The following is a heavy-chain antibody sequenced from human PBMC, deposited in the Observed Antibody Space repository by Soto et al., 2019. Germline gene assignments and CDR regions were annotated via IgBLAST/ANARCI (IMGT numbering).Heavy chain of an antibody. CDR3: ARDSDIVVVPAAILDY. V-gene: IGHV1-69*08. CDR2: IIPILGIA. J-gene: IGHJ4*02. D-gene: IGHD2-2*01. Sequence: QVQLVQSGAEVKKPGSSVKVSCKASGGTFSSYTISWVRQAPGQGLEWMGRIIPILGIANYAQKFQGRVTITADKATSKAYMELSSLRSEDTAVYYWARDSDIVVVPAAILDYWGQGTLGTVSS. CDR1: GGTFSSYT.